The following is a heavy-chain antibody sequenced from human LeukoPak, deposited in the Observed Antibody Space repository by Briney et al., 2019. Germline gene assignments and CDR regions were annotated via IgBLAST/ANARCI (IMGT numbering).Heavy chain of an antibody. CDR1: EFTFGDYA. J-gene: IGHJ4*02. CDR2: IRNKAYGGTT. D-gene: IGHD4-23*01. V-gene: IGHV3-49*04. CDR3: TREGRWSPFFDY. Sequence: GGSLRLSCTASEFTFGDYAMSWVRQAPGKGLEWVGFIRNKAYGGTTEYAASVKGRFIISRDDSKSIAYLQMNSLKTEDTAVYYCTREGRWSPFFDYWGQGTLVTVSS.